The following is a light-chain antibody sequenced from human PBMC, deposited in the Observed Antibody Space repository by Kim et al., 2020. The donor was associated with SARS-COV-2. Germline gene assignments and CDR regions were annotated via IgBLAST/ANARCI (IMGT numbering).Light chain of an antibody. CDR1: QSISSN. Sequence: VSPGERATLSCRASQSISSNLAWYQQKPGQAPRLLIYGASTRAIDIPARFSGSGSGTEFTLTISSLQSEDFAVYYCQQYNNWPITFGQGTRLEIK. V-gene: IGKV3-15*01. CDR2: GAS. CDR3: QQYNNWPIT. J-gene: IGKJ5*01.